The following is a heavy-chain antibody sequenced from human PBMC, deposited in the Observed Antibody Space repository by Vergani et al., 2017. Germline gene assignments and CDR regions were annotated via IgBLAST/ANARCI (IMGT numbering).Heavy chain of an antibody. Sequence: QVHLQESGPGLVKPPGTLSLTCAVSGDSISSNNCWTWVRQPPGKGLAWIGELCHTEDTKYSPSLKSRVTVSVDESRNLFSLRLNSVTAADTAVYYCATIGYRRWGYYFDYWGQGILVTVSS. V-gene: IGHV4-4*03. CDR1: GDSISSNNC. D-gene: IGHD2-2*02. CDR2: LCHTEDT. CDR3: ATIGYRRWGYYFDY. J-gene: IGHJ4*02.